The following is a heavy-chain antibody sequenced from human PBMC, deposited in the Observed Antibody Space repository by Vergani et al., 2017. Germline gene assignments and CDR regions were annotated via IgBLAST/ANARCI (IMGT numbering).Heavy chain of an antibody. J-gene: IGHJ4*02. CDR2: IKQDGSEK. CDR3: ARVGGAYYRYVWESYRWVGFFVC. V-gene: IGHV3-7*01. D-gene: IGHD3-16*02. Sequence: EVQLVESGGGLVQPGGSLRLSCAASGFTFSSYWMSWVRQAPGKGLEWVANIKQDGSEKYYVDSVKGRFTISRDNAKNSLYLQMNSLRAEDTAVYYCARVGGAYYRYVWESYRWVGFFVCWSQGTLVTVSS. CDR1: GFTFSSYW.